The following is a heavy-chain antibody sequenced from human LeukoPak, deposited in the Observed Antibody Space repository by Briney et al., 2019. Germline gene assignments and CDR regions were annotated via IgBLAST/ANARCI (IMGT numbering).Heavy chain of an antibody. Sequence: NTSETLSLTCAVYGGSFSGYYWSWIRQPPGKGLEWIGEINHSGSTNYNPSLKSRVTISVDTSKNQFSLKLSSVTAADTAVYYCARDREFGYWGQGTLVTVSS. CDR3: ARDREFGY. CDR2: INHSGST. V-gene: IGHV4-34*01. J-gene: IGHJ4*02. CDR1: GGSFSGYY.